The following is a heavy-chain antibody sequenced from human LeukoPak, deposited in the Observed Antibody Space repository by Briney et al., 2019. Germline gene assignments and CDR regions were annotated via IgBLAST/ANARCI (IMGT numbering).Heavy chain of an antibody. CDR3: AKDRLESWSGXXXXXXDX. CDR1: GFTFSRYA. V-gene: IGHV3-23*01. D-gene: IGHD3-3*01. CDR2: ISNSGRST. J-gene: IGHJ4*02. Sequence: GGSLRLSCATSGFTFSRYAMSWVRQAPGKGLEWVSGISNSGRSTYYADPVKGRFTISRDNSKSTLYLQMNSLRAEDTAVYYCAKDRLESWSGXXXXXXDXWGQXXLXTVAS.